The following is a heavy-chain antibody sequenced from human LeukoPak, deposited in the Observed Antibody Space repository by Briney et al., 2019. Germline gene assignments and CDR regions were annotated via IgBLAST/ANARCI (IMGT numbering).Heavy chain of an antibody. D-gene: IGHD2-15*01. CDR3: ARDDCSGGSCYDY. Sequence: PSETLSLTCSVSGGSISNYFWSWIRQPPGKGLECIGFIYYSETTNYNPSLKSRVTISVDTSKNQFSLKLSSVTAAATAVYYCARDDCSGGSCYDYWGQGTLVTVSS. CDR1: GGSISNYF. J-gene: IGHJ4*02. V-gene: IGHV4-59*01. CDR2: IYYSETT.